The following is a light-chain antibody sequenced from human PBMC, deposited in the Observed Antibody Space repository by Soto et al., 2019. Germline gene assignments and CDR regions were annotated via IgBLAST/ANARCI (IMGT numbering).Light chain of an antibody. Sequence: DIQMTQSPSTLSASVGDRVTITCRASQSISSWLAWYQQKPGKAPKHLIYKASSLESGVPSRFSGSGSGTEFTLTISSLQPDDFATYYCQQYNSYSWTFGQGTKV. J-gene: IGKJ1*01. CDR2: KAS. V-gene: IGKV1-5*03. CDR1: QSISSW. CDR3: QQYNSYSWT.